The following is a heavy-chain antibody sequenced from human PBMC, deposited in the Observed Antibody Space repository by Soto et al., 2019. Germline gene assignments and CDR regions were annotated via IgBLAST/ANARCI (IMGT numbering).Heavy chain of an antibody. D-gene: IGHD2-15*01. CDR3: ASGGCSGGSCYFSYYGMDV. CDR1: GGSISSGDYY. J-gene: IGHJ6*02. V-gene: IGHV4-30-4*01. CDR2: IYYSGST. Sequence: SETLSLTCTVSGGSISSGDYYWIWIRQPPGKGLEWIGYIYYSGSTYYNPSLKSRVTISVDTSKNQFSLKLSSVTAADTAVYYCASGGCSGGSCYFSYYGMDVWGQGTTVTVSS.